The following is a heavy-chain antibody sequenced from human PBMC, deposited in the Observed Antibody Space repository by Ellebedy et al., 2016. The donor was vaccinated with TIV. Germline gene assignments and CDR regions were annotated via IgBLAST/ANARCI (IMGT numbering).Heavy chain of an antibody. V-gene: IGHV4-31*03. CDR1: GASIDSGGSY. CDR2: IYYSGRT. Sequence: SETLSLTCTVSGASIDSGGSYWSWIRHHPDKGLEWIGYIYYSGRTDYNPSLKSRVTMSIDTSKTQFSLKLTSVTAADTAVYYCARDGNDYGIDAFDIWGHGTTVTVS. D-gene: IGHD4-17*01. CDR3: ARDGNDYGIDAFDI. J-gene: IGHJ3*02.